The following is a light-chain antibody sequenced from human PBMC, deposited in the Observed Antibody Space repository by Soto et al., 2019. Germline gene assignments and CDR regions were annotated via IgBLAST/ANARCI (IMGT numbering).Light chain of an antibody. CDR2: GAS. Sequence: EIVLTQSPGTLSLSPGERATLSCRASQSVSSSYLAWYQQKPGQAPRLLIYGASNRATGIPDRFSGSGSGTDFTLTISILEPEYFAVYYCQQYGSSGTFGQGTKVDIK. V-gene: IGKV3-20*01. CDR1: QSVSSSY. CDR3: QQYGSSGT. J-gene: IGKJ1*01.